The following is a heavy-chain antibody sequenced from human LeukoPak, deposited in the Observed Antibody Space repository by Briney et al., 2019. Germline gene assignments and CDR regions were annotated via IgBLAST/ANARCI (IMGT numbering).Heavy chain of an antibody. CDR3: AHSGRYQLQDAFDI. D-gene: IGHD2-2*01. Sequence: SGPTLVNPAQTLTLTCTFSGFSLSTSGVGVGWIRQPPGKALEWLALIYWDDDKRYSPSPKSRLTITKDTSKNQVVLTMTNMDPVDTATYYCAHSGRYQLQDAFDIWGQGTMVTVSS. J-gene: IGHJ3*02. V-gene: IGHV2-5*02. CDR1: GFSLSTSGVG. CDR2: IYWDDDK.